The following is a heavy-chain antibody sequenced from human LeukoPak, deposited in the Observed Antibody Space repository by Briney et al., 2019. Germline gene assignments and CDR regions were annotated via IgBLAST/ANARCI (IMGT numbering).Heavy chain of an antibody. CDR2: IYYSGNT. J-gene: IGHJ4*02. CDR1: GGSVSSSRYY. V-gene: IGHV4-39*07. Sequence: PSETLSLTCTVSGGSVSSSRYYWGWIRQPPGKGLEWIGRIYYSGNTYYNPSLNSRVTVSLDTSKNQFSLSLNSVTPEDTAVYYCARDKPDSGYDYFDYWGQGTLVTVSS. D-gene: IGHD5-12*01. CDR3: ARDKPDSGYDYFDY.